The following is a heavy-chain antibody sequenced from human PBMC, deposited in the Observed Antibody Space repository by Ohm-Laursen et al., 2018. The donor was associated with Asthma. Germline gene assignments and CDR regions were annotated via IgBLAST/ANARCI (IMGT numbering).Heavy chain of an antibody. J-gene: IGHJ4*02. Sequence: SDTLSLTCTVSGGSISSGGYYWSWIRQHPGKGLEWIGYIYYSGSTNYNPSLKSRVSISVDTSQNQFSLRLSSVTAADTAVYYCARGFLAAGVCYFDYWGQGTLVTVSS. CDR2: IYYSGST. D-gene: IGHD6-13*01. CDR1: GGSISSGGYY. V-gene: IGHV4-61*08. CDR3: ARGFLAAGVCYFDY.